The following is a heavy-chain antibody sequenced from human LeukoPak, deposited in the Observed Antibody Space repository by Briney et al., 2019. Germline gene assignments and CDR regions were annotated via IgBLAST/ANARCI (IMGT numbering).Heavy chain of an antibody. Sequence: KTGGSLRLSCAASGVTLSTYAMSWARQAPGKGLEWVSGISSSGSGDNTYYADSVKGRFTISRDSSKNTLFLHMNSLRAEDTAVYYCARGGYGDYLLYYWGQGTLVTVSS. V-gene: IGHV3-23*01. CDR3: ARGGYGDYLLYY. J-gene: IGHJ4*02. CDR2: ISSSGSGDNT. CDR1: GVTLSTYA. D-gene: IGHD4-17*01.